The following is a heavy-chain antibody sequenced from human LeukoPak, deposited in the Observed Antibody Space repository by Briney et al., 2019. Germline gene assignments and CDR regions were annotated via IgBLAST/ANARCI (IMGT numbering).Heavy chain of an antibody. CDR3: ARDPTVRGYKHFDY. CDR2: ISPSSGGT. Sequence: ASLKVSCKASGYTLTGYDINWVRQAPGERLEWMGRISPSSGGTNYAQSFQGRVTMTRDTSINTAYLELSTLRSDDTAVYYCARDPTVRGYKHFDYWGQGTLVTVSS. J-gene: IGHJ4*02. CDR1: GYTLTGYD. D-gene: IGHD5-24*01. V-gene: IGHV1-2*06.